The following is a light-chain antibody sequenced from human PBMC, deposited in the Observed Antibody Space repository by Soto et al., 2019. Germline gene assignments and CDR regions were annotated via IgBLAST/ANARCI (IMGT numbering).Light chain of an antibody. Sequence: QSALTQPASVSGSPGQSITISCTGTSSDVGGYNYVSWYQQHPGKAPKLMIYEVSNRPSGVSNRVSGSKSGNTASLTISGLQAEDEADYYRSSYTSSSTVVFGGGTKVTVL. CDR2: EVS. J-gene: IGLJ2*01. CDR1: SSDVGGYNY. V-gene: IGLV2-14*01. CDR3: SSYTSSSTVV.